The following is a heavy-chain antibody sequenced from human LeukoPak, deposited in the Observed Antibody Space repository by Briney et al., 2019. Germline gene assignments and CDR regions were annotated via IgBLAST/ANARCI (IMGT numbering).Heavy chain of an antibody. Sequence: SETLSLTRTVPVGSLSNYYWTWIRQPPGKGLEWIGYIFYSGSTNYNPSLKSRVTISVDTSKNQFSVKLSSVTAADTVVYYCARGLGIGDYWGQGT. V-gene: IGHV4-59*01. D-gene: IGHD7-27*01. CDR2: IFYSGST. J-gene: IGHJ4*02. CDR1: VGSLSNYY. CDR3: ARGLGIGDY.